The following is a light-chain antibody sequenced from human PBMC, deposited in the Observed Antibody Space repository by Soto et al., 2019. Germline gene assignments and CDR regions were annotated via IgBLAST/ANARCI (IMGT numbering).Light chain of an antibody. CDR3: QKYNSAPFT. Sequence: DIQMTQSPSSLSASVGDSVTITCRASQGISNYLAWYQQKPGKVTKFLIYAASTLQPGGPSRFSGSGSGTDFTLTISSLQPEDVATYYCQKYNSAPFTFGPGTKVYIK. CDR1: QGISNY. V-gene: IGKV1-27*01. J-gene: IGKJ3*01. CDR2: AAS.